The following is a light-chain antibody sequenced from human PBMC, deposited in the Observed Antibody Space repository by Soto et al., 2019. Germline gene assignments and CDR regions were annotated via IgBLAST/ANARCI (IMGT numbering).Light chain of an antibody. CDR1: SSDVGGYNY. V-gene: IGLV2-14*01. Sequence: QSALTQPASVSGSPGQSITISCTGTSSDVGGYNYVSWYQQYPGKAPKLMIYEVSNRPSGVSNRLSGSKSGNRASLTIAGLQAEDEADYYCSSDSSSSTLWVFGTGTKLTVL. J-gene: IGLJ1*01. CDR3: SSDSSSSTLWV. CDR2: EVS.